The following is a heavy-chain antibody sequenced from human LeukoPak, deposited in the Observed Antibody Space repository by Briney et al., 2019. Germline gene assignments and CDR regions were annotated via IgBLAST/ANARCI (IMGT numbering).Heavy chain of an antibody. CDR3: ARVSGVVKTTMVTSPEYYFEY. CDR1: GYTFTSYY. J-gene: IGHJ4*02. V-gene: IGHV1-46*01. D-gene: IGHD5-18*01. Sequence: ASVNVSCKASGYTFTSYYMHWVRQAPGQGLEWMGIINPSGGSTSYAQKFQGRVTMTRDTSTSTVYMELSSLRSEDTAMYYCARVSGVVKTTMVTSPEYYFEYWGQGTLVTVSS. CDR2: INPSGGST.